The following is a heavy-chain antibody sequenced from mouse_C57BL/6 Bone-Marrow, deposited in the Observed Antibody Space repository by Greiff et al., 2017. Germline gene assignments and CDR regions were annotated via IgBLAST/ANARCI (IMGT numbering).Heavy chain of an antibody. CDR1: GYTFTSYG. V-gene: IGHV1-81*01. CDR3: ARQGYSWYFDV. Sequence: VKLQQSGAELARPGASVKLSCKASGYTFTSYGISWVKQRTGQGLEWIGEIYPRSGNTYYNEKFKGKATLTADKSSSTAYMELRSLTSEDSAVYFCARQGYSWYFDVWGTGTTVTVSS. J-gene: IGHJ1*03. D-gene: IGHD2-3*01. CDR2: IYPRSGNT.